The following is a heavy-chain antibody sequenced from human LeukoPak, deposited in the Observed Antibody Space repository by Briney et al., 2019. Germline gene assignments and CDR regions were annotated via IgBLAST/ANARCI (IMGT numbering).Heavy chain of an antibody. Sequence: PGGSLTLSCAASGFTFSNYWISWVRQAPGKGLEWVANIKEDGSEKYYVHSVKGRFTISRDNAKNSLYLQMNSLRAEDTAVYYCTRTIRGYWGQGTLVTVSS. D-gene: IGHD3-10*01. CDR3: TRTIRGY. J-gene: IGHJ4*02. V-gene: IGHV3-7*01. CDR2: IKEDGSEK. CDR1: GFTFSNYW.